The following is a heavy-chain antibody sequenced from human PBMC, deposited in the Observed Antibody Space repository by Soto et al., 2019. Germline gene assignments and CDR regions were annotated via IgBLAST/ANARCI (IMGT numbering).Heavy chain of an antibody. CDR2: IVVGSGNT. CDR3: AAEYRGYVWGSYRYTS. V-gene: IGHV1-58*01. J-gene: IGHJ4*02. CDR1: GFTFTSSA. Sequence: GASVKVSCKASGFTFTSSAVQWVRQARGQRLEWIGWIVVGSGNTNYAQKFQERVTITRDMSTSTAYMELSSLRSEDTAVYYCAAEYRGYVWGSYRYTSWGQGTLVTVSS. D-gene: IGHD3-16*02.